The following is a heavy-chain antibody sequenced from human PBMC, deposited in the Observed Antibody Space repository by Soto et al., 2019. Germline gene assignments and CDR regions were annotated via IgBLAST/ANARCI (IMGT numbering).Heavy chain of an antibody. CDR2: ISWNSGSI. Sequence: ESGGGLVQPGRSLRLSCAASGFTFDDYAMHWVRQAPGKGLEWVSGISWNSGSIGYADSVKGRFTISRDNAKNSLYLQMNSLRAEDTALYYCAKDLAKYCSGGSCLTFDYWGQGTLVTVSS. V-gene: IGHV3-9*01. CDR3: AKDLAKYCSGGSCLTFDY. D-gene: IGHD2-15*01. CDR1: GFTFDDYA. J-gene: IGHJ4*02.